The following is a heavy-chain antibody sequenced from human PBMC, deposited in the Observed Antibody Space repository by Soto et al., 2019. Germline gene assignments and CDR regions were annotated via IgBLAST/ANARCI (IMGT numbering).Heavy chain of an antibody. J-gene: IGHJ4*02. CDR1: GGSISSGGYS. Sequence: PSETLSLTCAVSGGSISSGGYSWSWIRQPPGKGLEWIGYIYHIGSTYYNPSLKSRVTISVDRSKNQFSLKLSSVTAADTAVYYCARGVTTVTTFDYWGQGTLVTVSS. CDR2: IYHIGST. CDR3: ARGVTTVTTFDY. D-gene: IGHD4-17*01. V-gene: IGHV4-30-2*01.